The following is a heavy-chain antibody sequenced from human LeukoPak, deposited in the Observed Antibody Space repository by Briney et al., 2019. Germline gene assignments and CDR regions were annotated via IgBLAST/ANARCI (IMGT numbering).Heavy chain of an antibody. CDR2: IYYSGST. CDR1: GGSISSGDYY. J-gene: IGHJ4*02. D-gene: IGHD3-10*01. Sequence: SQTLSLTCTVSGGSISSGDYYWSWIRQPPGKGLEWIGYIYYSGSTYYNLSLKSRVTISVDTSKNQFSLKLSSVTAADTAVYYCARVESYGSGRDFDYWGQGTLVTVSS. V-gene: IGHV4-30-4*01. CDR3: ARVESYGSGRDFDY.